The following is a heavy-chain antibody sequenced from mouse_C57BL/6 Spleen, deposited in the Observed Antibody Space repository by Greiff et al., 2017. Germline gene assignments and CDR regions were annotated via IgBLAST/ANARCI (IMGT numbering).Heavy chain of an antibody. CDR2: FYPGSGSI. Sequence: QVQLQQSGAELVKPGASVKLSCKASGYTFTEYTIHWVKQRSGQGLEWIGWFYPGSGSIKYNEKFKDKATLTADKSSSTVYMELSRLTSEDSAVFFCARHEDSGYYGSSYAMDYWGQGTSVTVSS. V-gene: IGHV1-62-2*01. CDR1: GYTFTEYT. J-gene: IGHJ4*01. D-gene: IGHD1-1*01. CDR3: ARHEDSGYYGSSYAMDY.